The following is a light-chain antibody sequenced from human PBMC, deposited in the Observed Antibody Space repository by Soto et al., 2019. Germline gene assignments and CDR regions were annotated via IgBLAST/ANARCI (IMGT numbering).Light chain of an antibody. J-gene: IGKJ5*01. Sequence: IVLTQSPATLSLSPWERATLSCRASQSVSSYLAWYQQKPGQAPRLLIYDASNRATGIPARFSGSGSGTEFTLTISSLQSEDCAVYYCQQYSNWPPITFGQGTRLEIK. CDR3: QQYSNWPPIT. CDR2: DAS. V-gene: IGKV3-11*01. CDR1: QSVSSY.